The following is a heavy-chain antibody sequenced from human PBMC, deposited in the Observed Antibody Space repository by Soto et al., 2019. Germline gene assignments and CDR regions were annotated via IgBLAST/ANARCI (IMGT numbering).Heavy chain of an antibody. CDR1: GGSISSGGYS. D-gene: IGHD3-3*01. CDR3: ARGSYDFLSGYHPFDY. Sequence: QLQLQESGSGLVKPSQTLSLTCAASGGSISSGGYSWSWIRQPPWKGLEWIGYIYHSGSTYYNPSHKSRVTISVDRSQNQCSLKLSSVAAADTAVYYCARGSYDFLSGYHPFDYWGQGTLVTVAS. CDR2: IYHSGST. V-gene: IGHV4-30-2*01. J-gene: IGHJ4*02.